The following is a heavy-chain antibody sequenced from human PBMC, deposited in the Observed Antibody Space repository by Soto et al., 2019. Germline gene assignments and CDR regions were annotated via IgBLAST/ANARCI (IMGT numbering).Heavy chain of an antibody. CDR2: VSAGGDMT. Sequence: DVQLLESGGHLVQPGGSLSLSCAASGFTFSSYAMSWVRQAPGKGLEWVSSVSAGGDMTYYSDSVKGRFTFSRDNSNNAVFLQMNSLRIEDTALYYCARGDRGGSGSPASYYYSGLDVWGQGTTVTVS. D-gene: IGHD3-10*01. J-gene: IGHJ6*02. CDR3: ARGDRGGSGSPASYYYSGLDV. CDR1: GFTFSSYA. V-gene: IGHV3-23*01.